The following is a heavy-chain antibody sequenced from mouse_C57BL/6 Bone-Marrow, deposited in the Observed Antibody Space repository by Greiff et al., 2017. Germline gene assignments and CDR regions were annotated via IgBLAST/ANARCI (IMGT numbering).Heavy chain of an antibody. V-gene: IGHV1-81*01. CDR1: GYTFTSYG. D-gene: IGHD1-1*01. Sequence: QVQLQQSGAELARPGASVKLSCKASGYTFTSYGISWVKQRTGQGLEWIGEIYPRSGNTYYNEKFKGKATLTADKSSSTAYMELRSLTSDDSAVYFCARWGFITTVVAPYWYFDVWGTGTTVTVSS. J-gene: IGHJ1*03. CDR2: IYPRSGNT. CDR3: ARWGFITTVVAPYWYFDV.